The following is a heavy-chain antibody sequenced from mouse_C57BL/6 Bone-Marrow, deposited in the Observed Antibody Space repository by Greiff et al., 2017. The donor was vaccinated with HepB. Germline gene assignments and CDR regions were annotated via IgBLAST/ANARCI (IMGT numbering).Heavy chain of an antibody. CDR2: INPYNGGT. V-gene: IGHV1-19*01. CDR1: GYTFTDYY. J-gene: IGHJ1*03. CDR3: AREGYDWDWYFDV. D-gene: IGHD2-2*01. Sequence: LQQSGPVLVKPGASVKMSCKASGYTFTDYYMNWVKQSHGKSLEWIGVINPYNGGTSYNQKIKGKATLTVDKSSSTAYMELNSLTSVDSAVYYCAREGYDWDWYFDVWGTGTTVTVSS.